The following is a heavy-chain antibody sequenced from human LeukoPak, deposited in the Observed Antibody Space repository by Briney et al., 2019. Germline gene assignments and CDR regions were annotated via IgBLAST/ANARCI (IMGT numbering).Heavy chain of an antibody. J-gene: IGHJ4*02. CDR3: AKEGDSSGYYFDY. D-gene: IGHD3-22*01. V-gene: IGHV3-23*01. CDR1: GFTFSSYA. Sequence: PGGSLRLSCAASGFTFSSYAMSWVRQAPGKGLEWVSAISGSGGRTYCADSVKGRFSISRDNSKNTLYLQMNSLRAEDTAVYYCAKEGDSSGYYFDYWGQGTLVTVSS. CDR2: ISGSGGRT.